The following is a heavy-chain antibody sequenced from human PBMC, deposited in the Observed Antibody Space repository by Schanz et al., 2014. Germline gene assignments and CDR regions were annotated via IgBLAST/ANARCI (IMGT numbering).Heavy chain of an antibody. Sequence: QVQLVQSGAEVKKPGASVKVSCKASGYTFISYGIKWVRQAPGQGLEWMGWISAYNGNTNYAQKLQGRVTMTTDTSTSTAYMELTSLRSEDTAVYYCARLGTGMAVAGSVIDSYYYYMDVWGEGTTVTVSS. D-gene: IGHD6-19*01. CDR3: ARLGTGMAVAGSVIDSYYYYMDV. J-gene: IGHJ6*03. CDR1: GYTFISYG. V-gene: IGHV1-18*01. CDR2: ISAYNGNT.